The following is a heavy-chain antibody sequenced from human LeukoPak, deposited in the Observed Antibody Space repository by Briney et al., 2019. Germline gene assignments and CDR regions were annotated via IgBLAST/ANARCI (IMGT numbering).Heavy chain of an antibody. V-gene: IGHV4-39*01. J-gene: IGHJ4*02. CDR1: GGPISSSSYY. CDR3: ARQPGGGFDY. D-gene: IGHD3-16*01. CDR2: IYYSGST. Sequence: SETLSLTCTVSGGPISSSSYYWGWIRQPPGKGLEWIGSIYYSGSTYYNPSLKSRVTISVDTSKSQFSLKLSSVTAADTAVYYCARQPGGGFDYWGQGTLVTVSS.